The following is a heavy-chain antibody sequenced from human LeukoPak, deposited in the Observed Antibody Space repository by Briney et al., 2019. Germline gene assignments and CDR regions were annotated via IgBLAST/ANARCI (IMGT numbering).Heavy chain of an antibody. D-gene: IGHD2-2*01. CDR1: GFSLSTSGVG. Sequence: SGPTLVNPTQTLTLTCTFSGFSLSTSGVGVGWIRQPPGKALEWLALIYWDDDKRYSPSLKSRLTITKDTSKTQVVLTMTNMDPVDTATYYCAHSRTYCTSTNCYVGNWFDPWGQGTLVTVSS. V-gene: IGHV2-5*02. CDR3: AHSRTYCTSTNCYVGNWFDP. J-gene: IGHJ5*02. CDR2: IYWDDDK.